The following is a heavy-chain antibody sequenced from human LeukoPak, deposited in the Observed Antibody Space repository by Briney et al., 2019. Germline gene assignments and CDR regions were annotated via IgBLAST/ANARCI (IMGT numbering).Heavy chain of an antibody. V-gene: IGHV3-43*01. Sequence: GGSLRLSCAASGFTFDDYTMHWVRQAPGKGLEWVSLISWDGGSTYYADSVKGRFTISRDNSKNSLYLQMNSLRAEDTAVYYCAKALSGYDFLSFDPWGQGTLVTVSS. CDR2: ISWDGGST. CDR1: GFTFDDYT. J-gene: IGHJ5*02. D-gene: IGHD5-12*01. CDR3: AKALSGYDFLSFDP.